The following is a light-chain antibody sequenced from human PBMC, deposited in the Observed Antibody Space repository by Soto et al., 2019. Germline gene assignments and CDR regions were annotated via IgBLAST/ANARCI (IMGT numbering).Light chain of an antibody. Sequence: EIVLTQSPATLSLSPGEGATLSCRASQTIGTYLAWYQQTPGQAPRLLIYDAFNRATAIPARFSGSGSGTDFTLTISSLEPEDFAIYYCQQRSSWPITFGQGTRLEIK. CDR2: DAF. CDR1: QTIGTY. J-gene: IGKJ5*01. CDR3: QQRSSWPIT. V-gene: IGKV3-11*01.